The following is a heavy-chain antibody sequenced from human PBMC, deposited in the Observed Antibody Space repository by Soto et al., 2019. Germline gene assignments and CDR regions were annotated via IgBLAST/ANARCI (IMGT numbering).Heavy chain of an antibody. D-gene: IGHD3-10*01. Sequence: SETLSLTCTVSGGSISSYYWSWIRQPPGKGLEWIGYIYYSGSTNYNPSLKSRVTISVDTSKNQFSLKLSSVTAADTAVYYCARGWGYYYGSGSYYPYYYGMDVWGQGTTVTVSS. CDR2: IYYSGST. J-gene: IGHJ6*02. CDR3: ARGWGYYYGSGSYYPYYYGMDV. CDR1: GGSISSYY. V-gene: IGHV4-59*01.